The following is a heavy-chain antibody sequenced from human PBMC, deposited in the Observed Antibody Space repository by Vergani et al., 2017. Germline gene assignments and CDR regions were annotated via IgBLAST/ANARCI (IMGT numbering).Heavy chain of an antibody. V-gene: IGHV4-39*01. CDR1: GDSIISSSYY. Sequence: QMQLQESGPGLVKASETLSLTCTVSGDSIISSSYYWGWIRQPPGKGLEWIGSIYNSGNGDSSSSLKSRVTISADTSKNQFSLRLTSVTAADTAVSYCASGKYYSDSTAHFRGRYFDVWGRSTLVTVPS. J-gene: IGHJ2*01. CDR3: ASGKYYSDSTAHFRGRYFDV. D-gene: IGHD3-16*01. CDR2: IYNSGNG.